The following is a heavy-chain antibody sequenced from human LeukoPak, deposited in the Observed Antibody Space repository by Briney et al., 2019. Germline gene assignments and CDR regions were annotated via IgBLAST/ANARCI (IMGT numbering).Heavy chain of an antibody. CDR1: GFTFSSYW. V-gene: IGHV3-7*01. J-gene: IGHJ4*02. Sequence: PGGSLRLSCAASGFTFSSYWMSWVRQAPGKGLEWVANIKQDGSEKYYVDSVKGRFTISRDNAKNSLYLQMDSLRAEDTAVYYCAKVDYYDSSGPNDPGYYFDYWGQGTLVTVSS. D-gene: IGHD3-22*01. CDR2: IKQDGSEK. CDR3: AKVDYYDSSGPNDPGYYFDY.